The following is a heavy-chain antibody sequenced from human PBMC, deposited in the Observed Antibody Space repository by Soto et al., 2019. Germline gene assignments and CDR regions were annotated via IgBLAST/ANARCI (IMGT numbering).Heavy chain of an antibody. D-gene: IGHD6-19*01. J-gene: IGHJ4*02. CDR2: ISAYNGAT. CDR1: GYTFASFG. CDR3: VRDDIAVSGATPDY. V-gene: IGHV1-18*01. Sequence: QVQLVQSGGEVKMPGASVKVSCTASGYTFASFGVTWVRQAPGQGLEWVGWISAYNGATHYAQKFQGRVTLTTDTSTNTVSLELRSLKADDTALYYCVRDDIAVSGATPDYWGQGTLVTVSS.